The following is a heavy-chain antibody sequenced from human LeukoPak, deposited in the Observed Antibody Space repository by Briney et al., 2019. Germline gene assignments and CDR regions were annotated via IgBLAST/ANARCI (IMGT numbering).Heavy chain of an antibody. Sequence: GGSLRLSCEASGFTFSSYSMNWVRQAPGKGLQWVSSISSSSLYIYYADSVKGRFTISRDNAKNSLYLQMNSLRAEDTAVYYCAELGITMIGGVWGKGTTVTISS. D-gene: IGHD3-10*02. CDR2: ISSSSLYI. CDR3: AELGITMIGGV. J-gene: IGHJ6*04. V-gene: IGHV3-21*01. CDR1: GFTFSSYS.